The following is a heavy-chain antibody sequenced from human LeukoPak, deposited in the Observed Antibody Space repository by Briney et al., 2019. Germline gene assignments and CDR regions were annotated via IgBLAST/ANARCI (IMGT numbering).Heavy chain of an antibody. Sequence: SETLSLTCAVSDGSLSGYSWSWIRQPAGKGLEWIGRIYTSGSTNYNPSLKSRVTMSADTSKNHFSLKLTSVTAADTAVYYCARVMAVTLSAFDIWGQGTMVVVSS. CDR3: ARVMAVTLSAFDI. V-gene: IGHV4-4*07. D-gene: IGHD5-18*01. CDR1: DGSLSGYS. CDR2: IYTSGST. J-gene: IGHJ3*02.